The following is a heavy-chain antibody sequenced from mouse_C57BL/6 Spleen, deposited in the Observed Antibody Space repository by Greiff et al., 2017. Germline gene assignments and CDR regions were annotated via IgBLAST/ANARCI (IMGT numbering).Heavy chain of an antibody. CDR3: ARSTPYDCYYYWYFDV. J-gene: IGHJ1*03. D-gene: IGHD2-3*01. CDR2: ISYSGST. CDR1: GYSITSDY. V-gene: IGHV3-8*01. Sequence: DVKLVESGPGLAKPSQTLSLTCSVTGYSITSDYWNWIRKFPGNKLEYMGYISYSGSTYYNPSLKSRISITRDTSKNQYYLQLNSVTTEDTATYYCARSTPYDCYYYWYFDVWGTGTTVTVSS.